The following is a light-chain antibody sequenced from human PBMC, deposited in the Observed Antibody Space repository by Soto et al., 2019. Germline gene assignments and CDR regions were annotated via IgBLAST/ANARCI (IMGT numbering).Light chain of an antibody. Sequence: EIVLTQSPGTLSLSPGERATLSCRASQSVSSSYLDGYPQKPGQAPRLLIYGASSSGAGIPDRFRGSGSGTDFTLPVSRLEPEDFAVSYCQQYGSSWTFGQGTKVEIK. CDR1: QSVSSSY. V-gene: IGKV3-20*01. CDR3: QQYGSSWT. CDR2: GAS. J-gene: IGKJ1*01.